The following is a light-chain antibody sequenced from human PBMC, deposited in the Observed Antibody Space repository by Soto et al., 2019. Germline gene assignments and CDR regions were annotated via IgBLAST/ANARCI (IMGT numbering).Light chain of an antibody. J-gene: IGKJ1*01. CDR1: QTINTW. Sequence: DIQMTQSPSTLSASVGDTVTITCRAGQTINTWLAWYQQKPGKAPNLLIYKASSLESGVPSRFSGSGSGTEFTLTISSLQPDDFATYYCQQYNTYPRTFGQGTKVELK. CDR3: QQYNTYPRT. CDR2: KAS. V-gene: IGKV1-5*03.